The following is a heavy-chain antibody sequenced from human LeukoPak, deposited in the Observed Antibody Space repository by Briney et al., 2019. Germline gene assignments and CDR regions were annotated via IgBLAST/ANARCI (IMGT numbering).Heavy chain of an antibody. V-gene: IGHV3-23*01. J-gene: IGHJ4*02. CDR3: VKSGSSGWYQMTVFDY. CDR2: ISGSGGST. CDR1: GFTFSSYA. D-gene: IGHD6-19*01. Sequence: GGSLRLSCAASGFTFSSYAMGWARQAPGKGLEWVSAISGSGGSTYYADSVKGRFTISRDNSKNTLYLQMNSLRAEDTAVYYCVKSGSSGWYQMTVFDYWGQGTLVSVSS.